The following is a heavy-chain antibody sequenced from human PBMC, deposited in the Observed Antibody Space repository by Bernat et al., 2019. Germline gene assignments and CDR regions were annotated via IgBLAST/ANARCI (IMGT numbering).Heavy chain of an antibody. Sequence: QVPLVESGGGVVQPGGSLRLSCAASGFTFSSYSMHWVRQAPGKGLEWVAVISYDGSNKYYADSVKGRLTISRDNSKNILYLEMNSLRTEDTAVYYCARSIGGRYPIFDCWGQGTLVAVFS. CDR1: GFTFSSYS. D-gene: IGHD1-26*01. CDR2: ISYDGSNK. J-gene: IGHJ4*02. CDR3: ARSIGGRYPIFDC. V-gene: IGHV3-30*04.